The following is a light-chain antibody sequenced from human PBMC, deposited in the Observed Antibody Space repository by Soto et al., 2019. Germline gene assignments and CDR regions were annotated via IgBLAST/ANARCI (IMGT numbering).Light chain of an antibody. Sequence: QSVLTQPPSVSAAPGQKVTISCSGGSSNIGDNSVSWYQHLPGTAPKRLIYDNNLRHPGITDRFSGSKSGTSATLGITGLQTGDEADYYCVTWDSSLSAVLFGGGTKLTVL. V-gene: IGLV1-51*01. CDR2: DNN. J-gene: IGLJ2*01. CDR1: SSNIGDNS. CDR3: VTWDSSLSAVL.